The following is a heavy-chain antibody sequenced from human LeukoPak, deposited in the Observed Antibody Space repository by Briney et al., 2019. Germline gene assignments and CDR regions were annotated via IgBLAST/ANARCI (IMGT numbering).Heavy chain of an antibody. Sequence: GGSLRLSCAASGFTFSNYWMHWVRQAPGKGLEWVANIKQDGSEKYYVGSVKGRFSISRDNAKNSVYLQMNSLRAEDTAVYYCARGNARLEWLPDYYYYGMDVWGQGTTVTVSS. CDR1: GFTFSNYW. CDR3: ARGNARLEWLPDYYYYGMDV. V-gene: IGHV3-7*01. J-gene: IGHJ6*02. D-gene: IGHD3-3*01. CDR2: IKQDGSEK.